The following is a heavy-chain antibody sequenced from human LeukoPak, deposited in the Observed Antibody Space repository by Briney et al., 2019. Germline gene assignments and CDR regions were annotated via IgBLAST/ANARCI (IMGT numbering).Heavy chain of an antibody. J-gene: IGHJ4*02. CDR2: ISYDGSNK. D-gene: IGHD1-26*01. CDR1: GFTFSSYG. Sequence: GGSLRLSCAASGFTFSSYGMHWVRQAPGKGLEWVAVISYDGSNKYYADSVKGRFTISRDNSKNTLYLQMNSLRSDDTAVYYCARDRVKIVGATQPGDYWGQGTLVTVSS. V-gene: IGHV3-30*03. CDR3: ARDRVKIVGATQPGDY.